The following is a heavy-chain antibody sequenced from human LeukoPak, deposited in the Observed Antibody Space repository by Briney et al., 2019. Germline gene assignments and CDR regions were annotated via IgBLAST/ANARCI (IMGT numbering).Heavy chain of an antibody. J-gene: IGHJ4*02. Sequence: PGRSLRLSCAASGFTFSSYAMHWVRQAPGKGLEWVAVISYDGSNKYYADSVKGRFTISRDNSKNTLYLQMNSLRAEDTAVYYCAREGGYSYGTDWGQGTLVTVSS. D-gene: IGHD5-18*01. V-gene: IGHV3-30-3*01. CDR1: GFTFSSYA. CDR3: AREGGYSYGTD. CDR2: ISYDGSNK.